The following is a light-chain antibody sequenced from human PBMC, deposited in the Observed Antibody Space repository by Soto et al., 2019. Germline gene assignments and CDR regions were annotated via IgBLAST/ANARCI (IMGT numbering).Light chain of an antibody. CDR3: CSYTSSTTPL. CDR2: EVS. V-gene: IGLV2-14*01. Sequence: QSALTQPPSASGSPGQSVTISCTGTSSDVGGYNYVSWYQHHPGKAPKLMIYEVSKRPSGVSNRFSGSKSGNTASLTISGLQAEDEADYYCCSYTSSTTPLFGGGTKLTVL. CDR1: SSDVGGYNY. J-gene: IGLJ2*01.